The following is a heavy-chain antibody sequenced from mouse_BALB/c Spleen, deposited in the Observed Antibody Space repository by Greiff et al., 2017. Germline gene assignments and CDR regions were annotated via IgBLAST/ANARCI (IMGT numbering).Heavy chain of an antibody. CDR1: GFTFSSFG. Sequence: EVKVVESGGGLVQPGGSRKLSCAASGFTFSSFGMHWVRQAPEKGLEWVAYISSGSSTIYYADTVKGRFTISRDNPKNTLFLQMTSLRSEDTAMYYCAIWLRGGFDYWGQGTTLTVSS. CDR2: ISSGSSTI. D-gene: IGHD2-2*01. CDR3: AIWLRGGFDY. V-gene: IGHV5-17*02. J-gene: IGHJ2*01.